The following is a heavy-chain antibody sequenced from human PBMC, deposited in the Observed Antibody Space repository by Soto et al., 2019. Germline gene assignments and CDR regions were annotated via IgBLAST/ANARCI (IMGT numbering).Heavy chain of an antibody. D-gene: IGHD1-7*01. CDR3: ARAPSKGDNWKYVGWFDP. V-gene: IGHV1-69*06. CDR2: IIPVFAKA. J-gene: IGHJ5*02. CDR1: GGTFSTFA. Sequence: QVQLMQSGAEVKKSGSSVKVSCKASGGTFSTFAVTWVRQAPGQGLEWMGGIIPVFAKATYARKFQGRLTITADRSTTTAVMELSGLSSEDTAVYYCARAPSKGDNWKYVGWFDPWGQGTLVTVSS.